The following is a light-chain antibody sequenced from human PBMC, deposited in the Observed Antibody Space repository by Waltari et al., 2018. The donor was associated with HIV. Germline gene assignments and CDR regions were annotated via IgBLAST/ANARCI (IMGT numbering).Light chain of an antibody. CDR3: ASYRGISNPYV. J-gene: IGLJ1*01. Sequence: SALTQPPSASGSPGQSITIPCTGSNSHMSEYSYVPWYQHHPGRAPKLIIFGVNERPSGVPDRFSGSRSGYSASLTVSGLQSEDEADYYCASYRGISNPYVFGTGTKVTVL. CDR1: NSHMSEYSY. CDR2: GVN. V-gene: IGLV2-8*01.